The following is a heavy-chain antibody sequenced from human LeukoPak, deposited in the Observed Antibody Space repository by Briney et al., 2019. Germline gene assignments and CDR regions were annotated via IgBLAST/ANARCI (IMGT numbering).Heavy chain of an antibody. CDR1: GYTFTIYY. V-gene: IGHV1-46*01. D-gene: IGHD6-13*01. CDR3: ASQTATIAAAGRYYYSMDV. Sequence: ASVKVSCKASGYTFTIYYMHWVRQAPGQGLEWMGIINPSGGSTSYAQKFQGRVTMTRDMSTSTVYMELSSLRPEDTAVYYCASQTATIAAAGRYYYSMDVWGKGTTVTVSS. CDR2: INPSGGST. J-gene: IGHJ6*03.